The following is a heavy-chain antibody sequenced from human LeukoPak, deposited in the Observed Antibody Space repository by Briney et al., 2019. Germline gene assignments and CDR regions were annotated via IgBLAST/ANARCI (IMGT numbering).Heavy chain of an antibody. CDR1: GGTFSSYA. CDR3: ARVGGCSSTSCYEGWFDP. CDR2: IIPIFGTA. D-gene: IGHD2-2*01. J-gene: IGHJ5*02. V-gene: IGHV1-69*13. Sequence: ASVKVCCKASGGTFSSYAISWVRQAPGQGLEWMGGIIPIFGTANYAQKFQGRVTITADESTSTAYVELSSLRSEDTAVYYCARVGGCSSTSCYEGWFDPWGQGTLVTVSS.